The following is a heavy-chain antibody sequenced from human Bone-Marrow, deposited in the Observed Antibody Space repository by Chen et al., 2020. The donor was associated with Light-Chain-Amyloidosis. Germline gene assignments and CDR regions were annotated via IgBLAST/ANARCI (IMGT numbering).Heavy chain of an antibody. CDR1: GFTFSSYG. V-gene: IGHV3-30*18. CDR2: ISYDGSKK. Sequence: QVQLVESGGGVVQPGRSLRLSCAASGFTFSSYGMHWVRQAPGKGLEWVAVISYDGSKKYYADSGKGRFTSSRDNSKNTLYLQMNSLRAEDTAVYYCAKDIRKLDAFDIWGQGTMVTVSS. CDR3: AKDIRKLDAFDI. J-gene: IGHJ3*02.